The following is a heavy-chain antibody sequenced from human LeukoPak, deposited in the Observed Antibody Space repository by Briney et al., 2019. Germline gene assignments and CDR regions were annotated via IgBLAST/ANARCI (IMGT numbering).Heavy chain of an antibody. V-gene: IGHV3-21*01. D-gene: IGHD1-26*01. J-gene: IGHJ6*02. CDR1: GFTFSSYS. Sequence: PGGSLRLSCAASGFTFSSYSMNWVRQAPGKGLEWVSSISSSSSYIYYADSVKGRFTISRDNAKNSLYLQTNSLRAEDTAVYYCARGRGSSARLGYFYYYIDVWGQGTTVTVSS. CDR3: ARGRGSSARLGYFYYYIDV. CDR2: ISSSSSYI.